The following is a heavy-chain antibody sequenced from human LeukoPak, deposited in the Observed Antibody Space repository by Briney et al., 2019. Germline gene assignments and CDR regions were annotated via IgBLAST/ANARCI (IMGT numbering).Heavy chain of an antibody. J-gene: IGHJ4*02. Sequence: SETLSLTCAVYGGSFSGYYWSWIRQPPGKGLEWIGEINHSGSTNYNPSLRSRVTISVDTSKNQFSLKLSSVTAADTAVYYCASRGYGSGSYYNRGDYWGQGTLVTVSS. CDR3: ASRGYGSGSYYNRGDY. D-gene: IGHD3-10*01. CDR1: GGSFSGYY. CDR2: INHSGST. V-gene: IGHV4-34*01.